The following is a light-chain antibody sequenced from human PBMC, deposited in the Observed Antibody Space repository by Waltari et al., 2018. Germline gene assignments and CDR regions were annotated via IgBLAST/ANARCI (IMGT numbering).Light chain of an antibody. CDR3: QQRRTWPLT. CDR1: QSVSSY. Sequence: EIVLTQSPATLSLSPGERATLACRASQSVSSYLAWYQQRPGQAPRLLIYDASSMATGIPARFSGSGSETDFTLTISSLEPEDFAVYYCQQRRTWPLTFGGGTKVEI. CDR2: DAS. J-gene: IGKJ4*01. V-gene: IGKV3-11*01.